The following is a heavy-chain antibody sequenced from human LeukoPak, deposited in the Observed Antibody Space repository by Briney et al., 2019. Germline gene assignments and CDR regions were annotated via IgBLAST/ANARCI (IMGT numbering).Heavy chain of an antibody. CDR2: IIPIFGTA. J-gene: IGHJ5*02. V-gene: IGHV1-69*05. Sequence: ASVKVSCKASGGTFSSYAISWVRQAPGQGLEWMGGIIPIFGTANYAQKFQGRVTITTDESTSTAYMELSSLRSEDTAVYYCARSIAAAGTGPYNWFGPWGQGTLVTVSS. D-gene: IGHD6-13*01. CDR1: GGTFSSYA. CDR3: ARSIAAAGTGPYNWFGP.